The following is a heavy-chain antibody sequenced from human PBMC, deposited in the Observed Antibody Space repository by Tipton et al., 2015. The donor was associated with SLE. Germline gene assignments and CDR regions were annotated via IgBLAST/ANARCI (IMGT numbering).Heavy chain of an antibody. CDR1: GFTFSSYW. CDR2: IKQDGSEK. J-gene: IGHJ4*02. D-gene: IGHD4-23*01. CDR3: ASGGYGGNPDY. V-gene: IGHV3-7*01. Sequence: SLRLSCAASGFTFSSYWMSWVRQAPGKGLEWVANIKQDGSEKYYADSVKGRFTISRDNAKNPLYLQMNSLRAEDTAVYYCASGGYGGNPDYWGQGTLVTVSS.